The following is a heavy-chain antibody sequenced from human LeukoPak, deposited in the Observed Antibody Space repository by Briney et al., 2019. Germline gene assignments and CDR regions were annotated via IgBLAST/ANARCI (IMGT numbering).Heavy chain of an antibody. CDR3: ARDVVSYDSSGYYYVSGAFDI. CDR1: GGSISSYY. V-gene: IGHV4-59*01. CDR2: IYYSGST. Sequence: SETLSLTCTVSGGSISSYYWSWIRQPPGKGLEWIGYIYYSGSTNYNPSLKSRVTISVDTPKNQFSLKLSSVTAADTAVYYCARDVVSYDSSGYYYVSGAFDIWGQGTMVTVSS. J-gene: IGHJ3*02. D-gene: IGHD3-22*01.